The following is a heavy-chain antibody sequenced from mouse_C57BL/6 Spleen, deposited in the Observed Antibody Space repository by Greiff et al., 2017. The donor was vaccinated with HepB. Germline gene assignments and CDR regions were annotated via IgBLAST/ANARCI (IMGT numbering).Heavy chain of an antibody. V-gene: IGHV1-80*01. Sequence: VHLVESGAELVKPGASVKISCKASGYAFSSYWMNWVKQRPGKGLEWIGQIYPGDGDTNYNGKFKGKATLTADKSSSTAYMQLSSLTSEDSAVYFCARGGYGSSYFDYWGQGTTLTVSS. CDR3: ARGGYGSSYFDY. J-gene: IGHJ2*01. CDR1: GYAFSSYW. CDR2: IYPGDGDT. D-gene: IGHD1-1*01.